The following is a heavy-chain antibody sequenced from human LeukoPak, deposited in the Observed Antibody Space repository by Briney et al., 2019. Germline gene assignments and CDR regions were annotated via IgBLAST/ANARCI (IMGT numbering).Heavy chain of an antibody. CDR3: AKCITVAGTSENNWFDP. CDR1: GFTFSSYA. V-gene: IGHV3-23*01. J-gene: IGHJ5*02. D-gene: IGHD6-19*01. CDR2: SGSGGST. Sequence: GRSLRLSCAASGFTFSSYAMSWVRQAPEKGLEWVSSGSGGSTYYADSVKGRFTISRDNSMNTLYLQMNSLRAEDTAVYYCAKCITVAGTSENNWFDPWGQGTLVTVSS.